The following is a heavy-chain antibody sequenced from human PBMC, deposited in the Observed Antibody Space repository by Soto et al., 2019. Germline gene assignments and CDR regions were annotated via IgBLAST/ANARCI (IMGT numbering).Heavy chain of an antibody. J-gene: IGHJ5*02. CDR1: GFTFSSYA. CDR2: ISYDGSNK. CDR3: ARNRYSSSISWFDP. V-gene: IGHV3-30-3*01. D-gene: IGHD6-13*01. Sequence: LRLSCAASGFTFSSYAMRWVRQAPGKGLEWVAVISYDGSNKYYADSVKGRFTISRDNSKNTLYLQMNSLRGEDTAVYYCARNRYSSSISWFDPWGQGTLVTVSS.